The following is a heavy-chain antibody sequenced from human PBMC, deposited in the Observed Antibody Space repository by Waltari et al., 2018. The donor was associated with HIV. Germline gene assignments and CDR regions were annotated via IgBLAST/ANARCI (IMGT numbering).Heavy chain of an antibody. Sequence: EVQLLESGGGLVQPGGSLRLSCAASGFTFSSYAMSWDRQAPGKGLEWVSAMSNSGGSTYYADSVKGRFSISRDNSKNTLYLQMNSLRDEDTAVYYCAKDLSSISMIIPRSYFDYWGQGTLVTVSS. CDR2: MSNSGGST. CDR3: AKDLSSISMIIPRSYFDY. D-gene: IGHD3-22*01. CDR1: GFTFSSYA. V-gene: IGHV3-23*01. J-gene: IGHJ4*02.